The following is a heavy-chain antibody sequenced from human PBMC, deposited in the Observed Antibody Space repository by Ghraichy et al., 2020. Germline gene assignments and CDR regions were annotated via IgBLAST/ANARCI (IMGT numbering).Heavy chain of an antibody. J-gene: IGHJ6*03. D-gene: IGHD2-2*02. CDR1: GGSVSSGSYY. CDR2: IYYSGST. CDR3: ARVFIFCSSTSCYTNYYYYMDV. V-gene: IGHV4-61*01. Sequence: SETLSLTCTVSGGSVSSGSYYWSWIRQPPGKGLEWIGYIYYSGSTNYNPSLKSRVTISVDTSKNQFSLKLSSVTAADTAVYYCARVFIFCSSTSCYTNYYYYMDVWGKGTTVTVSS.